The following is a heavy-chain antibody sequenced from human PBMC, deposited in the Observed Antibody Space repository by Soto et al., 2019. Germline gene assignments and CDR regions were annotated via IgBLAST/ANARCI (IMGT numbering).Heavy chain of an antibody. CDR3: ARHLRAILTGYSVLYYFDY. CDR2: IYYSGST. D-gene: IGHD3-9*01. CDR1: GGSISSSSYY. J-gene: IGHJ4*02. V-gene: IGHV4-39*01. Sequence: SEALSLTCTVSGGSISSSSYYWGWIRQPPGKGLEWIGSIYYSGSTYYNPSLKSRVTISVDTSKNQISMKLSSVTAADTAVNFCARHLRAILTGYSVLYYFDYWGQGTRVTVS.